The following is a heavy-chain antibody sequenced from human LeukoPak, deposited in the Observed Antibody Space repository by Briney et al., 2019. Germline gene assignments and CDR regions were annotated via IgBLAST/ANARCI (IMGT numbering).Heavy chain of an antibody. J-gene: IGHJ4*02. CDR1: GFTFSSYA. Sequence: PGGSLRLSCAASGFTFSSYAMSWVRQAPGKGLEWASAISGSGGSTYYADSVKGRFTISRDNSKNTLYLQMNSLRAEDTAVYYCAKISGYSYGFPDYWGQGTLVTVSS. V-gene: IGHV3-23*01. D-gene: IGHD5-18*01. CDR2: ISGSGGST. CDR3: AKISGYSYGFPDY.